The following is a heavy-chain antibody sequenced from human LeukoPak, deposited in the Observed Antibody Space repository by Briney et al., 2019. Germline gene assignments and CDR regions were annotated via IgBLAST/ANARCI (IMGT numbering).Heavy chain of an antibody. CDR2: IKQDGSEK. Sequence: GGSLRLSCAASAFTFGSYWMSWVRQAPGKGPEWVANIKQDGSEKYYMDSVKGRFTISRDNAKNSLYLQMNSLRAEDTALYYCAKDVHPIVASYFDYWGQGTLVTVSS. V-gene: IGHV3-7*03. D-gene: IGHD5-12*01. J-gene: IGHJ4*02. CDR1: AFTFGSYW. CDR3: AKDVHPIVASYFDY.